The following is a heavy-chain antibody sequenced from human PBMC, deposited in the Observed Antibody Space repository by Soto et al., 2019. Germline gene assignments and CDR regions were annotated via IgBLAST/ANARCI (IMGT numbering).Heavy chain of an antibody. Sequence: GXSLNISCNGSGYSFTSYWLGWLRQILGKGLEWMGIIYPGDSDTRYSPSFQGQVTISADKSISTAYLQWSSLKASDTAMCYCARHMTTVTTGYYYYYMDVWGKGTTVTVSS. CDR2: IYPGDSDT. V-gene: IGHV5-51*01. CDR1: GYSFTSYW. D-gene: IGHD4-17*01. CDR3: ARHMTTVTTGYYYYYMDV. J-gene: IGHJ6*03.